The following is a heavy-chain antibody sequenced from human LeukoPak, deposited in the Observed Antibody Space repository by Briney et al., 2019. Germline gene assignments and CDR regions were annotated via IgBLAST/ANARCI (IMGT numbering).Heavy chain of an antibody. CDR1: GGSFSGDY. V-gene: IGHV4-34*01. Sequence: SETLSLTCAVYGGSFSGDYWIWIRQTPEKGLEWIGEINHSGITNCNPSFKSRVAISVDTSKNQFSLKLSSVTAADTAIYYCAKAPGWPAGRSGSLLYWGQGTLVTVSS. CDR2: INHSGIT. CDR3: AKAPGWPAGRSGSLLY. J-gene: IGHJ4*02. D-gene: IGHD1-26*01.